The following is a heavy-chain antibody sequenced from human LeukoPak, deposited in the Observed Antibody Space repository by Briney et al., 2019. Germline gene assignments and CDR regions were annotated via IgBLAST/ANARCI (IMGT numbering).Heavy chain of an antibody. Sequence: AGGSLRLSCAASGFTFDDYAMHWVRQAPGKGLEWVSGISWNSGSIGYADSVKGRFTISRDNAKNSLYLQMNSLRAEDTALYYCAKDPLAAADTNGAFDIWGQGTMVTVSS. CDR3: AKDPLAAADTNGAFDI. D-gene: IGHD6-13*01. V-gene: IGHV3-9*01. J-gene: IGHJ3*02. CDR1: GFTFDDYA. CDR2: ISWNSGSI.